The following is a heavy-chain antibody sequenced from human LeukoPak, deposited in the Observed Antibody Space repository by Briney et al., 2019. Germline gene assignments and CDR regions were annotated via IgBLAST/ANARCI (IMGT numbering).Heavy chain of an antibody. D-gene: IGHD2-2*01. CDR2: IIPIFGTA. CDR1: GGTFSSYA. V-gene: IGHV1-69*13. Sequence: SVKVSCKASGGTFSSYAISWVRQAPGQGLEWMGGIIPIFGTANYAQKFQGRVTITADESTSTAYMELSSLRSEDTAVYYCVRVATDCSSTSCYVYYYCGMDVWGQGTTVTVSS. J-gene: IGHJ6*02. CDR3: VRVATDCSSTSCYVYYYCGMDV.